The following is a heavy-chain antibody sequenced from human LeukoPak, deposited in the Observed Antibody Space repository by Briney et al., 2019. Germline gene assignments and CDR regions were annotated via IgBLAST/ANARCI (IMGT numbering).Heavy chain of an antibody. V-gene: IGHV3-23*01. CDR3: AKEAWEYSSSARFDY. Sequence: GGSLRLSCAASGFTVSSNYMTWVRQAPGKGLEWVSAISGSGGTTYYADSVKGRFTISRDNSKNTLYLQMNSLRAEDTAVYYCAKEAWEYSSSARFDYWGQGTLVTVSS. CDR2: ISGSGGTT. D-gene: IGHD6-6*01. CDR1: GFTVSSNY. J-gene: IGHJ4*02.